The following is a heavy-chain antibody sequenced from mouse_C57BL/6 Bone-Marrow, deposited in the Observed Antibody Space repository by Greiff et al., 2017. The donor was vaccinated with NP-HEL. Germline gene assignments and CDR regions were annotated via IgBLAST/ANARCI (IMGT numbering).Heavy chain of an antibody. V-gene: IGHV1-15*01. CDR1: GYTFTDYE. D-gene: IGHD1-1*01. Sequence: QVQLQQSGAELVRPGASVTLSCKASGYTFTDYEMHWVKQTPVHGLEWIGAIDPETGGTAYNQKFKGKAILTADKSSSTAYMELRSLTSEDSAVYYCTRKFYYYGSSWFAYWGQGTLVTVSA. CDR2: IDPETGGT. J-gene: IGHJ3*01. CDR3: TRKFYYYGSSWFAY.